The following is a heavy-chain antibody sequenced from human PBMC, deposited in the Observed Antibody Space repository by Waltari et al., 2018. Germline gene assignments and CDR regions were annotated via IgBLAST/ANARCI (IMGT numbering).Heavy chain of an antibody. V-gene: IGHV4-30-2*01. D-gene: IGHD3-3*01. J-gene: IGHJ5*02. Sequence: QLQLQESGSGLVKPSQTLSLTCAVSGGSISSGGYSWSWIRQPPGKGLEWIGYIYHSGSTYYHPSLKSRVTISVDRSKNQFSLKLSSVTAADTAVYYCARGPSTIFGVPSLTWFDPWGQGTLVTVSS. CDR2: IYHSGST. CDR1: GGSISSGGYS. CDR3: ARGPSTIFGVPSLTWFDP.